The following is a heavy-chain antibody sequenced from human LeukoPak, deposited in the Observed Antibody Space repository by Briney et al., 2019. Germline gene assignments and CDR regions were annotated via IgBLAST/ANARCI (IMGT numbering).Heavy chain of an antibody. CDR2: IYYSGST. V-gene: IGHV4-38-2*02. Sequence: SETLSLTCTVSSYSISSGYYWGWIRQPPGKGLEWIGSIYYSGSTYYNPSLKSRVTISVDTSKNQFSLKLSSVTAADTAVYYCARPASGSYFLPTDAFDIWGQGTMVTVSS. CDR1: SYSISSGYY. CDR3: ARPASGSYFLPTDAFDI. J-gene: IGHJ3*02. D-gene: IGHD1-26*01.